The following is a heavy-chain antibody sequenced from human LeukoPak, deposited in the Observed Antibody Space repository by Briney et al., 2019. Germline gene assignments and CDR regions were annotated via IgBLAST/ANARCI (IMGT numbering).Heavy chain of an antibody. J-gene: IGHJ4*02. CDR2: IYYSGST. D-gene: IGHD5-12*01. Sequence: SETLSLTCTVSGGSISSYYWSWIRQPPGKGLEWIGYIYYSGSTNYNPSLKSRVTISVDTSKNQFSLKLSSVTAADTAVCYCARGVATIAFHDYWGQGTLVTVSS. CDR1: GGSISSYY. V-gene: IGHV4-59*01. CDR3: ARGVATIAFHDY.